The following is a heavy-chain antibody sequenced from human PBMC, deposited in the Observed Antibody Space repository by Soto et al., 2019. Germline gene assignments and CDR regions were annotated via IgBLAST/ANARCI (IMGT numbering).Heavy chain of an antibody. CDR3: ARHRELSCDYAHDPHPALPDY. D-gene: IGHD4-17*01. Sequence: PGESLKISCKGSGYSFTSYWIGWVRQMPGKGLEWMGIIYPGDSDTRYSPSFQGQVTISADKSISTAYLQWSSLKASDTAMYYCARHRELSCDYAHDPHPALPDYWAQGTLVTVSS. V-gene: IGHV5-51*01. J-gene: IGHJ4*02. CDR1: GYSFTSYW. CDR2: IYPGDSDT.